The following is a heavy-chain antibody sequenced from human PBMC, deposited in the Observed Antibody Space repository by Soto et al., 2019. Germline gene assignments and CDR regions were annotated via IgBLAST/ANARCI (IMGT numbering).Heavy chain of an antibody. V-gene: IGHV3-23*01. CDR2: ISGSGGST. Sequence: GGSLRLSCAASGFTFSNYAISWVRQAPGKGLEWVSVISGSGGSTYNADSVKGRVTISRDNSKNTLYLQMSSLRAEDTAVYYCAKGLMYNWKADAFDIWGQGTLVTVSS. CDR3: AKGLMYNWKADAFDI. D-gene: IGHD1-1*01. J-gene: IGHJ3*02. CDR1: GFTFSNYA.